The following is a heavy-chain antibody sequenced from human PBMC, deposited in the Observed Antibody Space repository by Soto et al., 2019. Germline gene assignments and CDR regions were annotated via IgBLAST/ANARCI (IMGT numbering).Heavy chain of an antibody. CDR1: GGSISSGGYY. D-gene: IGHD5-18*01. V-gene: IGHV4-31*11. Sequence: SETLSLTCAVSGGSISSGGYYWSWIRQHPGKGLEWIGYIYYSGSTYYNPSLKSRVTISVDTSKNQFSLKLSSVTAADTAVYYCARDWRGYSYGYYYYYGMDVWGQGTTVTVSS. J-gene: IGHJ6*02. CDR2: IYYSGST. CDR3: ARDWRGYSYGYYYYYGMDV.